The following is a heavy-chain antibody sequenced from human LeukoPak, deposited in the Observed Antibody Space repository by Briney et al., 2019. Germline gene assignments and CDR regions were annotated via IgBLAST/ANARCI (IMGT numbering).Heavy chain of an antibody. CDR3: ARDAWGNYYDSSGYYACWYFDL. Sequence: PGGSLRLSCAASGFTFSSYSMNWVRQAPGKGLEWVSYISSSSSTIYYADSVKGRFTISRDNAKNSLYLQMNSLRAEDTAVYYCARDAWGNYYDSSGYYACWYFDLWGRGTLVTVSS. J-gene: IGHJ2*01. D-gene: IGHD3-22*01. CDR2: ISSSSSTI. CDR1: GFTFSSYS. V-gene: IGHV3-48*04.